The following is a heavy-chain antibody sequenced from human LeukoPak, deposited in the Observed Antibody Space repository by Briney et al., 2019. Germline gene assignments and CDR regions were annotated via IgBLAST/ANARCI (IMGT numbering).Heavy chain of an antibody. V-gene: IGHV4-39*01. CDR2: IYYSGST. Sequence: SETLSLTCTVSGGSISSYYWGWIRQPPGKGLEWIGSIYYSGSTYYNPSLKSRVTISVDTSKNQFSLKLSSVTAADTAVYYCARHVGYSSSWLGYWGQGTLVTVSS. J-gene: IGHJ4*02. CDR3: ARHVGYSSSWLGY. D-gene: IGHD6-13*01. CDR1: GGSISSYY.